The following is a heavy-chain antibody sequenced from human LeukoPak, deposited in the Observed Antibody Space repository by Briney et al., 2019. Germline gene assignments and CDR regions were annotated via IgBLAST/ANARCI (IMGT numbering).Heavy chain of an antibody. J-gene: IGHJ5*02. D-gene: IGHD6-13*01. CDR2: IYYSGST. V-gene: IGHV4-59*08. CDR3: ARQRYSTYWFDP. Sequence: SETLSLTCSVSGGSLTSYYWSWIRQPPGKGLEWIGYIYYSGSTNYNPSLKSRVTISVDTSKNQFSLKMSSVTAADTAVYYCARQRYSTYWFDPWGQGTLVTVSS. CDR1: GGSLTSYY.